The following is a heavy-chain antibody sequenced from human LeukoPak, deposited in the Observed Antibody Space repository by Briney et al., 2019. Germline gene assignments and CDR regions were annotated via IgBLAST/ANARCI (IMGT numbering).Heavy chain of an antibody. CDR2: ISGSGSST. Sequence: PGGSLRLSCEASGFTFSTYGMSWVRQAPGKGLDWVSVISGSGSSTYYADSVKGRFTISRDNSKNTLYLQMNSLRAEDTAVYYCAKGKRGYSYGATVDYWGQGTLVTVSS. J-gene: IGHJ4*02. CDR1: GFTFSTYG. V-gene: IGHV3-23*01. D-gene: IGHD5-18*01. CDR3: AKGKRGYSYGATVDY.